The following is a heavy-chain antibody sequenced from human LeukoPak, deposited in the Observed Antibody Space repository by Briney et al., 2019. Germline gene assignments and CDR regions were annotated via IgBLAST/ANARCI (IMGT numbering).Heavy chain of an antibody. CDR2: IFYSGGA. Sequence: SETLSLTCTVSGGSIRSYYWSWIRQPPGKGLEWIGYIFYSGGANYNPSLKSRVTISVDKSKNQFSLKLSSVTAADTAVYYCARDRGNYFDYWGQGTLVTVSS. CDR1: GGSIRSYY. CDR3: ARDRGNYFDY. J-gene: IGHJ4*02. V-gene: IGHV4-59*12.